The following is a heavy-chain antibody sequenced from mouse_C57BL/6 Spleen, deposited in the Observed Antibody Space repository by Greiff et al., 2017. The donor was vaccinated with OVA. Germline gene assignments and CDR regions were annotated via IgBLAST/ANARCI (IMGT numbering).Heavy chain of an antibody. V-gene: IGHV8-8*01. CDR1: GFSLSTFGMG. CDR3: ARIARLRQGPHWYFDV. Sequence: QVTLKESGPGILQPSQTLSLTCSFSGFSLSTFGMGVGWIRQPSGKGLEWLAHIWWDDDKYYNPALKSRLTISKDTSKNQVFLKIANVDTADTATYYCARIARLRQGPHWYFDVWGTGTTVTVSS. D-gene: IGHD2-4*01. J-gene: IGHJ1*03. CDR2: IWWDDDK.